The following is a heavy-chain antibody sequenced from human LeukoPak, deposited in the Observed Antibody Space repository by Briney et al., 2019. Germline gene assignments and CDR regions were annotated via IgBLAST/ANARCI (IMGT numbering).Heavy chain of an antibody. D-gene: IGHD1-26*01. CDR1: GGSISNYF. J-gene: IGHJ3*02. CDR3: ARDRRWELLHAFDI. CDR2: IHYSEPT. V-gene: IGHV4-59*01. Sequence: KPSETPSLTCTVSGGSISNYFWSWIRQPPGKGLEWIAYIHYSEPTNSNPSLKSRVTISLDTSKNQFSLMLSSVTAADTAVYYCARDRRWELLHAFDIWGQGTMLTVPS.